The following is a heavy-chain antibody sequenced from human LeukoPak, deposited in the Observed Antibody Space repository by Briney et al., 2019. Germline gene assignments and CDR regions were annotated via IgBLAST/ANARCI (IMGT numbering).Heavy chain of an antibody. CDR1: GFTFSSYS. V-gene: IGHV3-21*04. CDR3: AKAITRIAVAGYYYYYGMDV. D-gene: IGHD6-19*01. J-gene: IGHJ6*02. Sequence: GGSLRLSCAASGFTFSSYSMNWVRQAPGKGLEWVSSISSSSSYIYYADSVKGRFTISSDNSKNTLYLQMNSLRAEDTAVYYCAKAITRIAVAGYYYYYGMDVWGQGTTVTVSS. CDR2: ISSSSSYI.